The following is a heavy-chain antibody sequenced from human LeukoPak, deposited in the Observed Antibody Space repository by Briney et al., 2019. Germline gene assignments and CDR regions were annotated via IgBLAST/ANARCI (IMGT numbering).Heavy chain of an antibody. CDR1: GFIFSSYA. CDR2: ISGSGGST. Sequence: PGGSLRLSCAASGFIFSSYAMTWVRQAPGKGLEWVSGISGSGGSTYYADSVKGRFTISRDNSKNTLYLQMNSLRAEDTAVYYCAKSDYDTRPYYLDYWGQGTLVTVSS. D-gene: IGHD3-22*01. V-gene: IGHV3-23*01. J-gene: IGHJ4*02. CDR3: AKSDYDTRPYYLDY.